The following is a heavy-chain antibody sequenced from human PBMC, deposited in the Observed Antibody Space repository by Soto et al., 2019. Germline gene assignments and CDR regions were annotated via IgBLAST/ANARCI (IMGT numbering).Heavy chain of an antibody. CDR3: ARDRVPAATAIYYYYYGMDV. J-gene: IGHJ6*02. V-gene: IGHV4-31*03. CDR2: IYYSGST. Sequence: TLSLTCTVSGGSISSGGYYWSWIRQHPGKGLEWIGYIYYSGSTYYNPSLKSRVTISVDTSKNQFSLKLSSVTAADTAVYYCARDRVPAATAIYYYYYGMDVWGQGTTVTVSS. CDR1: GGSISSGGYY. D-gene: IGHD2-2*01.